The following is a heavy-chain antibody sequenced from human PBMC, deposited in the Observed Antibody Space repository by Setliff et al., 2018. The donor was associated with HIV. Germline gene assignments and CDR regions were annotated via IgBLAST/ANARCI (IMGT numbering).Heavy chain of an antibody. Sequence: ASETLSLTCSVSGGSINSDNYYWGWIRQAPGKGLEWIGSIYYSGTTYYNPSLRGRVTISVDRFRNQFSLTLNSVIAADTATYYCASRGIVVVTMSMPDEFFVHWGHGTLVTVSS. V-gene: IGHV4-39*01. D-gene: IGHD2-21*02. CDR2: IYYSGTT. J-gene: IGHJ1*01. CDR1: GGSINSDNYY. CDR3: ASRGIVVVTMSMPDEFFVH.